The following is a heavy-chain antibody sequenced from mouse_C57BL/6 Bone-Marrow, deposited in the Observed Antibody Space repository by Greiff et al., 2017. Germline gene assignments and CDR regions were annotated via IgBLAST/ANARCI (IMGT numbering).Heavy chain of an antibody. Sequence: EVQVVESGGGLVKPGGSLKLSCAASGFTFSDYGMHWVRQAPEKGLEWVAYISSGSSTIYYADTVKGRFTISRDNAKNTLFLQMTSLRSEDTAMYYCARKAYYSNYAWFADWGQGTLVTVSA. CDR3: ARKAYYSNYAWFAD. V-gene: IGHV5-17*01. D-gene: IGHD2-5*01. J-gene: IGHJ3*01. CDR1: GFTFSDYG. CDR2: ISSGSSTI.